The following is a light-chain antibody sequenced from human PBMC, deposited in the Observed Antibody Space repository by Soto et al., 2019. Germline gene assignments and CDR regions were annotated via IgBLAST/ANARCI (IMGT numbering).Light chain of an antibody. CDR3: QQYDNLPT. CDR2: DAS. V-gene: IGKV1-33*01. CDR1: QGINNY. J-gene: IGKJ4*01. Sequence: DIQTTQSPSTLSTSARDRVTLTFRASQGINNYLNWYQQKPGKAPKLLIYDASNLETGVPSRFSGSGSGTDFTFTISSLQPEDTATYYCQQYDNLPTFGGGTKVDI.